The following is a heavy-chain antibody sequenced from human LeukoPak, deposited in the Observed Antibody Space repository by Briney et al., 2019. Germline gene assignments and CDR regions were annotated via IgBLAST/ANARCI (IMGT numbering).Heavy chain of an antibody. CDR2: ISSNGGST. Sequence: PGGSLRLSCAASGFTFSSYAMHWVRQAPGKGLEYVSAISSNGGSTYYANSVKGRFTISRDNSKNTLYLQMGSLRAEDMAVYYCARANVVTAIDYWGQGTLVTVSS. D-gene: IGHD2-21*02. J-gene: IGHJ4*02. CDR1: GFTFSSYA. V-gene: IGHV3-64*01. CDR3: ARANVVTAIDY.